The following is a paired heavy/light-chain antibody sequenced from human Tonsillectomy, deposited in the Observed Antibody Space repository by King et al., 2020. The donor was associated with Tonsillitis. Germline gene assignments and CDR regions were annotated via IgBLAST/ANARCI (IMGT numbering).Heavy chain of an antibody. D-gene: IGHD1-26*01. CDR1: GFTFSNYF. V-gene: IGHV3-74*01. CDR2: INSDGSIT. J-gene: IGHJ4*02. Sequence: EVQLVESGGGLVQPGGSLRLSCAASGFTFSNYFMHWVRQAPGKGLVWVSRINSDGSITTYADSVKGRFSISRDNAKNTLYLQMNSLRAEDTAVYYCRATRGIVGATPHDYWGQGTLVTVSS. CDR3: RATRGIVGATPHDY.
Light chain of an antibody. CDR1: SSDVGGYNY. V-gene: IGLV2-14*01. J-gene: IGLJ3*02. Sequence: QSALTQPASVSGSPGQSITISCTGTSSDVGGYNYVSWYQQHPGKAPKLMIYEVSNRPSGVSNRFSGSKSGNTASLTISGLQAEDEADYYCSSYTSSSTQVFGGGTKLTVL. CDR3: SSYTSSSTQV. CDR2: EVS.